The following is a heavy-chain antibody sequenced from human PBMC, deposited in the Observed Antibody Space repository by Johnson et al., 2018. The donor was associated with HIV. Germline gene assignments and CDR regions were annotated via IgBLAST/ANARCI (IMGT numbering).Heavy chain of an antibody. Sequence: HVQLVESGGGLVKPGGSLRLSCAASGFTFSDYYMSWIRQAPGKGLEWVSYISSSGNTIYYADSVKGRFTISRYNAKNSLYLQMNSLRVEDTAVYYCARDESGYDEGFDAFDIWGQGTMVTVSS. CDR2: ISSSGNTI. J-gene: IGHJ3*02. D-gene: IGHD5-12*01. CDR3: ARDESGYDEGFDAFDI. CDR1: GFTFSDYY. V-gene: IGHV3-11*04.